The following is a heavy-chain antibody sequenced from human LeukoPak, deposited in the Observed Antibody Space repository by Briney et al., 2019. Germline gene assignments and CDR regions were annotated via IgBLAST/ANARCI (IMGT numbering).Heavy chain of an antibody. V-gene: IGHV4-34*01. CDR2: INQSGRT. D-gene: IGHD3-10*01. Sequence: SETLSLTCAVSGGSFSGYYWSWIRQVPGKGLEWLGEINQSGRTNYNPSLKSRVTISVDTSKNQISLKLNFVTATDTAIYYCARGWFGFWHNSYPDDNAFDVWGQGTIVTVSS. CDR3: ARGWFGFWHNSYPDDNAFDV. CDR1: GGSFSGYY. J-gene: IGHJ3*01.